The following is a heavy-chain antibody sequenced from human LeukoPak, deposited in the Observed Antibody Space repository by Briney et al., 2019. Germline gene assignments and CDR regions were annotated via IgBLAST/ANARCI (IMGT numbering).Heavy chain of an antibody. Sequence: PGGSLRLSCAASGFTFSSCGMNWVRQAPGKGLEWVSAISGSGVNTYYADSVKGRFTISRDNSKNTLYLQMNSLRAEDTAVYYCAKPGGYCSSTSCYTGYYFDYWGQGTLVTVSS. CDR1: GFTFSSCG. V-gene: IGHV3-23*01. J-gene: IGHJ4*02. CDR3: AKPGGYCSSTSCYTGYYFDY. D-gene: IGHD2-2*02. CDR2: ISGSGVNT.